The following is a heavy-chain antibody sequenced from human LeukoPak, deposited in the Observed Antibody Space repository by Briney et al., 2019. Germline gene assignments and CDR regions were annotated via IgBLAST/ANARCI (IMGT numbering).Heavy chain of an antibody. CDR2: ISYDGSNK. J-gene: IGHJ4*02. CDR3: ARDRRSSGPRGLFDY. CDR1: GFTFSSYG. V-gene: IGHV3-30*03. Sequence: QSGGSLRLSCAASGFTFSSYGMHWVRQAPGKGLEWVAVISYDGSNKYYADSVKGRFTISRDNSKNTLYLQMNSLRAEDTAVYYCARDRRSSGPRGLFDYWGQGTLVTVSS. D-gene: IGHD6-19*01.